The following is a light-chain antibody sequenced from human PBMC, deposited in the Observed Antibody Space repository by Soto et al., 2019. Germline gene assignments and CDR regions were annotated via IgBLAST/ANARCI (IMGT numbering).Light chain of an antibody. J-gene: IGKJ1*01. CDR3: QQNYITPCT. Sequence: DIQMTQSPSSLSASVGDRVTITCRASQSISSYLNWYQQKPGKAPKVLIYAASSLQSGVPSRFSGGGSGTDFTLTISSLQPEDFATYYCQQNYITPCTFGQGTKWEIK. CDR2: AAS. CDR1: QSISSY. V-gene: IGKV1-39*01.